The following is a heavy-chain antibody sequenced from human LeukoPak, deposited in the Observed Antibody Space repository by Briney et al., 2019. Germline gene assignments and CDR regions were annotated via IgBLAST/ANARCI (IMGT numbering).Heavy chain of an antibody. J-gene: IGHJ4*02. V-gene: IGHV4-39*07. CDR2: IYYSGST. D-gene: IGHD4-17*01. CDR1: GGSISSSSYY. CDR3: ARDQDHGDFDY. Sequence: SETLSLTCTVSGGSISSSSYYWGWIRQPPGKGLEWIGSIYYSGSTYYNPSLKSRVTISVDTSKNQFSLKLSSVTAADTAVYYCARDQDHGDFDYWGQGTLVTVSS.